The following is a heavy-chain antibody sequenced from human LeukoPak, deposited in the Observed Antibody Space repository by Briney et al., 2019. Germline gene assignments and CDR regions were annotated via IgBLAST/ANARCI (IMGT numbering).Heavy chain of an antibody. Sequence: GGSLRLSCAASGFTFSSDAMSWVRQAPGKGLQWVSAVSGSGGTIYYADSVKGRFTISRDNSKNTLYLQMNSLRAEDTAVYYCAKVQEMATILPPFHYWGQGTLVTVSS. CDR1: GFTFSSDA. J-gene: IGHJ4*02. D-gene: IGHD5-24*01. CDR3: AKVQEMATILPPFHY. V-gene: IGHV3-23*01. CDR2: VSGSGGTI.